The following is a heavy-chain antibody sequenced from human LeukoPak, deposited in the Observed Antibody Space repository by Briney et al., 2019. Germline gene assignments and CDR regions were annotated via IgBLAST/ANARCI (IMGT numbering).Heavy chain of an antibody. Sequence: PGRSLRLSCAASGFTFSSYGMHWVRQAPGKGLEWVVVISYDGSNKYYADSVKGRFTISRDNSKNTLYPQMNSLRAEDTAVYYCAKGYYDSSGNDAFDIWGQGTMVTVSS. V-gene: IGHV3-30*18. CDR2: ISYDGSNK. J-gene: IGHJ3*02. D-gene: IGHD3-22*01. CDR3: AKGYYDSSGNDAFDI. CDR1: GFTFSSYG.